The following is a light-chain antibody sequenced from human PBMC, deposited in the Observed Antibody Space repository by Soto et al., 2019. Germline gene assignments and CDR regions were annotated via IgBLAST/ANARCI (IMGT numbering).Light chain of an antibody. CDR2: AAS. Sequence: DIQLTQPPSFLSASVGDRVTITCRASQDISNYLVWYQQKPGKAPKPLIYAASTLQSGVPSRFSGSGSGTEFTLTISSLQPEDFATYYCQQLNSYPLTFGPGGKVDIK. CDR3: QQLNSYPLT. V-gene: IGKV1-9*01. CDR1: QDISNY. J-gene: IGKJ3*01.